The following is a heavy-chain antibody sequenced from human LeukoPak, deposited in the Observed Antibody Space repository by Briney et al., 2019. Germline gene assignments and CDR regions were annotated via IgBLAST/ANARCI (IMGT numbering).Heavy chain of an antibody. CDR2: ISSSGSTI. CDR1: GFSFSDYY. V-gene: IGHV3-11*01. D-gene: IGHD6-19*01. Sequence: GGSLRLSCAATGFSFSDYYMNWLRQVPGKGLEWISYISSSGSTIYYADSVKGGFTISRDNAKNSLYLQMNSLRAEDTAVYYCAKERVWKGWYVDYWGQGTLVTVSS. J-gene: IGHJ4*02. CDR3: AKERVWKGWYVDY.